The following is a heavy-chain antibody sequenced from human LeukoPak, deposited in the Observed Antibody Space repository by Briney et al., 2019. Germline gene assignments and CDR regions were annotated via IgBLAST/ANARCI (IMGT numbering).Heavy chain of an antibody. D-gene: IGHD3-3*01. CDR2: IYPGDSHI. Sequence: GESLKISCKGSGYSFSSYWIGWVRQMPGKGLEWMGIIYPGDSHIRYSPSFQGQVTISADKSFSTAYLQWSGLKASDTAMYYCARHRSESQHSTLDYWGQGTLVTVSS. J-gene: IGHJ4*02. CDR1: GYSFSSYW. CDR3: ARHRSESQHSTLDY. V-gene: IGHV5-51*01.